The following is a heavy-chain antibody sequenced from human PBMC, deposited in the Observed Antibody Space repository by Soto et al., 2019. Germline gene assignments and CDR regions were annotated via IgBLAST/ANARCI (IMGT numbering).Heavy chain of an antibody. J-gene: IGHJ4*02. CDR2: STYIGGTP. D-gene: IGHD1-26*01. CDR1: GFTLKDSA. Sequence: EVQLVESGGGLVRPGGSLRLPCSASGFTLKDSAMHWVRQAPGRGLEQVAASTYIGGTPYYADSVKGRFTISRDNSQNTLYLQMSSLRPEDTGVYFCVKDYSHGRFPDYWGQGTLVTVSS. V-gene: IGHV3-64D*06. CDR3: VKDYSHGRFPDY.